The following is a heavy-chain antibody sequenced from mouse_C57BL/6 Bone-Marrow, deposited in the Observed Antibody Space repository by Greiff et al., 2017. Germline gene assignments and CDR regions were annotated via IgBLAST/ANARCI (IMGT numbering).Heavy chain of an antibody. V-gene: IGHV14-4*01. J-gene: IGHJ2*01. Sequence: EVQLQQSGAELVRPGASVKLSCTASGFNIKDDYMHWVKQRPEQGLEWIGWIDPENGDTEYASKFQGKATITADTSSNTAYLQLSSLTSEDTAVYYCTTSKGNYFDYWGQGTTLTVSS. CDR1: GFNIKDDY. CDR2: IDPENGDT. CDR3: TTSKGNYFDY.